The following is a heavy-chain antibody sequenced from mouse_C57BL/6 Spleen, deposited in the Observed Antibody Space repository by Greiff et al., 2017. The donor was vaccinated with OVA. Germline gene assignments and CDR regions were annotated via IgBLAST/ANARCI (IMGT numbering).Heavy chain of an antibody. V-gene: IGHV1-55*01. CDR1: GYTFTSYW. D-gene: IGHD2-3*01. CDR2: IYPGSGST. CDR3: AREAGTRWLLRYFDV. J-gene: IGHJ1*03. Sequence: QVQLQQPGAELVKPGASVKMSCKASGYTFTSYWITWVKQRPGQGLEWIGDIYPGSGSTNYNEKFKSKATLTVDTSSSTAYMQLSSLTSEDSAVYYCAREAGTRWLLRYFDVWGTGTTVTVSA.